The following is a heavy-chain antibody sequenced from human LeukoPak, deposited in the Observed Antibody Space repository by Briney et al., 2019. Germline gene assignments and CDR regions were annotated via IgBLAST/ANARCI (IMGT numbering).Heavy chain of an antibody. CDR2: ISYDGSNK. J-gene: IGHJ3*01. D-gene: IGHD3-16*01. CDR3: AKDFHRLGEFDAFDL. Sequence: SGGSLRLSCAASGFTFSSYAMHWVRQAPGKGLEWVAVISYDGSNKYYADSVKGRFTISRDNSKNTLYLQMNSLRAEDTALYYCAKDFHRLGEFDAFDLWGQGTMVIVSS. V-gene: IGHV3-30*04. CDR1: GFTFSSYA.